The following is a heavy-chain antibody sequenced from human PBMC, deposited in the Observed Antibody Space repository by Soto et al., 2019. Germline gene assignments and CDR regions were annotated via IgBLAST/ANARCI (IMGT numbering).Heavy chain of an antibody. V-gene: IGHV5-10-1*01. Sequence: GESLKISCKGSGYSFTSYWISWVRQMPGKGLEWMGRIDPSDSYTNYSPSFQGHVTISADKSISTAYLQWSSLKASDTAMYYCARLDYYGSGSYYNPSLYYYGMDGRGQGTTVTVSS. J-gene: IGHJ6*01. CDR3: ARLDYYGSGSYYNPSLYYYGMDG. CDR2: IDPSDSYT. CDR1: GYSFTSYW. D-gene: IGHD3-10*01.